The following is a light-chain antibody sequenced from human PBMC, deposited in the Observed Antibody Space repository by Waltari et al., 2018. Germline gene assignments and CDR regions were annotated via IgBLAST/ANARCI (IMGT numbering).Light chain of an antibody. V-gene: IGKV1-8*01. CDR1: QGISSY. Sequence: AIRMTQSPSSFSASTGDRVTITCRARQGISSYLAWYQQKPGNAPKLLIYAASTLQSGVPSRFSGSGSGTDFTLTISCLQSEDFATYYCQQYYSYPRTFGQGTKVEIK. CDR2: AAS. CDR3: QQYYSYPRT. J-gene: IGKJ1*01.